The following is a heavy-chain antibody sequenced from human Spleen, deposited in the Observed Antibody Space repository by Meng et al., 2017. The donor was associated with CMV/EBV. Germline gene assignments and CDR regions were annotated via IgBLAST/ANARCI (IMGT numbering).Heavy chain of an antibody. CDR1: GGSISSGDYY. J-gene: IGHJ4*02. CDR2: IYYSGST. D-gene: IGHD7-27*01. CDR3: ARVLGLGNIDY. Sequence: QGQLQEPGPGLAKPYQTLSLTCTVSGGSISSGDYYWSWIRQPPGKGLEWIGYIYYSGSTYYNPSLKSRVTISVDTSKNQFSLKLSSVTAADTAVYYCARVLGLGNIDYWGQGTLVTVSS. V-gene: IGHV4-30-4*08.